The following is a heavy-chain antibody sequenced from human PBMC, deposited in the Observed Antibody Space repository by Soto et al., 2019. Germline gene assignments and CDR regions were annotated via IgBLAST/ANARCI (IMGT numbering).Heavy chain of an antibody. J-gene: IGHJ2*01. CDR3: VHADYYFGQESSLYYWYFDL. V-gene: IGHV2-5*02. D-gene: IGHD1-26*01. CDR2: IYWDDDK. Sequence: QITLKESGPTLVKPTQTLTLTCSFSGFSLSSSGVGVGWIRQPPGKALEWLALIYWDDDKRYSPSLKGRLTITKDTSKNQVVLTMTNMGPVDTATYFCVHADYYFGQESSLYYWYFDLWGRGTLVTVSS. CDR1: GFSLSSSGVG.